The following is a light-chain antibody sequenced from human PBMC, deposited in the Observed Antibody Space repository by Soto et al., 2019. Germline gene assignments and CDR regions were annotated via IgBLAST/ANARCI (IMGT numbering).Light chain of an antibody. Sequence: QSVLTQPPSVSGAPGQRVTISCTGSSSNIGAGYDVHWYQQLPGTAPKLLIYGNSNRPSGVPDRFSGSKSGTSASLAITGLQAEDDADYYCQSYDSSPSGYYVFGTGTKVTVL. CDR3: QSYDSSPSGYYV. V-gene: IGLV1-40*01. CDR1: SSNIGAGYD. J-gene: IGLJ1*01. CDR2: GNS.